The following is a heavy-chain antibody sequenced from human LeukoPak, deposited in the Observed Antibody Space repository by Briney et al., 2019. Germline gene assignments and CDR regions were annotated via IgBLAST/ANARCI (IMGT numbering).Heavy chain of an antibody. V-gene: IGHV4-59*04. CDR2: VYYSGSA. Sequence: GSLRLSCAASGFTFSSYSMTWVRQAPGKGLEWIGNVYYSGSAYYNPSLKSRVTISVDTSKNQFSLKLSSVTAADTAVYYCARSHRFGSYYNYWGQGTLVTVSS. D-gene: IGHD3-10*01. CDR1: GFTFSSYS. CDR3: ARSHRFGSYYNY. J-gene: IGHJ4*02.